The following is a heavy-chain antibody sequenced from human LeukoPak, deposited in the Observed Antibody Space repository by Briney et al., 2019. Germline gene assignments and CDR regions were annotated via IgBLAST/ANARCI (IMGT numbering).Heavy chain of an antibody. J-gene: IGHJ4*02. CDR1: GFTFSTYW. CDR3: ARDASGSFYDY. V-gene: IGHV3-7*01. CDR2: INQDGSEK. D-gene: IGHD1-26*01. Sequence: GGSLRLSCAASGFTFSTYWMTWVRQAPGKGLEWVANINQDGSEKYYVDSVKGRFTISRDNAKNSLYLQMDSLRAEDTAMYYCARDASGSFYDYWGQGTLVTVPS.